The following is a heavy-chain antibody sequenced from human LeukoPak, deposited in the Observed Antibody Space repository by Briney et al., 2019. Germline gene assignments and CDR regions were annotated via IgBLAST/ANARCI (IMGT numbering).Heavy chain of an antibody. Sequence: PSETLSLTCTVSGGSISSSSYYWGWIRQPPGKGLEWIGSIYYSGSTYYNPSLKSRVTISVDTSKNQFSLKLSSVTAADTAVFYCVRHDYSDDDPNCFDYWGQGTLVTVSS. CDR2: IYYSGST. D-gene: IGHD4-17*01. V-gene: IGHV4-39*01. J-gene: IGHJ4*02. CDR3: VRHDYSDDDPNCFDY. CDR1: GGSISSSSYY.